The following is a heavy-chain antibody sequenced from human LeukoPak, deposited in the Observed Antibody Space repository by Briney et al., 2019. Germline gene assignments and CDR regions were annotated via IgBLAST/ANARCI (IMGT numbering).Heavy chain of an antibody. CDR2: ISWNSVSI. Sequence: PGRSLRLSCAASGFTFDDYAMHWVRQAPGKGLEWVSGISWNSVSIGCADSVKGRFTISRDNAKNSLYLQMNSLGAEDTAVYYCARSGAFDIWGQGTMVTVSS. CDR3: ARSGAFDI. CDR1: GFTFDDYA. D-gene: IGHD3-10*01. V-gene: IGHV3-9*01. J-gene: IGHJ3*02.